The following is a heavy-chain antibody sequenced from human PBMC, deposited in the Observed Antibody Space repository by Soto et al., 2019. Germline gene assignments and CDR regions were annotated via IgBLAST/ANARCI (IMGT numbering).Heavy chain of an antibody. CDR2: IYYSGST. V-gene: IGHV4-39*01. D-gene: IGHD3-22*01. J-gene: IGHJ4*02. Sequence: HPETQSHTCSVSGGYLISSGDYWGWIRQPPGKGLEWIGSIYYSGSTYYNPSLKSRVTISVDTSKNQFSLKLSSVTAADTAVYYCARRSAKDSSGYYPYFDYWGQGTLVPVFS. CDR1: GGYLISSGDY. CDR3: ARRSAKDSSGYYPYFDY.